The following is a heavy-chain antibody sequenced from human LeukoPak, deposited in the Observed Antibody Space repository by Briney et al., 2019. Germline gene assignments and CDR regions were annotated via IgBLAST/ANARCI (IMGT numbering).Heavy chain of an antibody. Sequence: ETLSLTCTVSGGSINSGSYYWGWVRQAPGKGLEWVSYISSSSSTIYYADSVKGRFTISRDNAKNSLYLQMNSLRAEDTAVYYCARPLWDTAMPSDYWGQGTLVTVSS. CDR2: ISSSSSTI. V-gene: IGHV3-48*04. CDR3: ARPLWDTAMPSDY. D-gene: IGHD5-18*01. J-gene: IGHJ4*02. CDR1: GGSINSGSYY.